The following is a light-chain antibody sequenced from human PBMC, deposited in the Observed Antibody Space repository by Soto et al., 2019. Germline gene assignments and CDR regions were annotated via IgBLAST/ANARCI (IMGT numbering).Light chain of an antibody. CDR2: AST. V-gene: IGKV1-NL1*01. Sequence: IQLTPSPPSLSASVGDRVTITCRASQGFSSSLAWYHQQPGKAPKLLIDASTNRATGIPDRFSGSGSGTEFTLTITSMQSDDFAVYFCQQYTDWTSTFGQGTRLDIK. CDR3: QQYTDWTST. CDR1: QGFSSS. J-gene: IGKJ5*01.